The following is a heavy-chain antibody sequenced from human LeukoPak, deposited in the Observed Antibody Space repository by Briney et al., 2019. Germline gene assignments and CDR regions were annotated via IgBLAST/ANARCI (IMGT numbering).Heavy chain of an antibody. J-gene: IGHJ6*03. Sequence: PSETLSLTCTVSGGSISSYSWSWIRQPAVKGLEWLGRMYTSGSTKYNPSLKSRVTMSVDTSKNQFSLKLSSVTAADTAVYYCARDLRRRVTAIGYGPREYYYYMDVWGKGTTVTISS. CDR2: MYTSGST. CDR3: ARDLRRRVTAIGYGPREYYYYMDV. D-gene: IGHD2-21*02. V-gene: IGHV4-4*07. CDR1: GGSISSYS.